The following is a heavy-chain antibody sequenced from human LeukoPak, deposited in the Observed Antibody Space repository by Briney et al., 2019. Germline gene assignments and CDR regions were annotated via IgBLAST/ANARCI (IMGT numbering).Heavy chain of an antibody. CDR1: GFTFSSYS. CDR3: ARDWGDSPRPLGY. Sequence: PGGSLRLSCAASGFTFSSYSMNWVRQAPGKGLEWVSSISSSSSYIYYADSVKGRFTISRDNAKNSLYLQMNSLRAEDTAVYYCARDWGDSPRPLGYWGQGTLVTVSS. V-gene: IGHV3-21*01. D-gene: IGHD5-18*01. J-gene: IGHJ4*02. CDR2: ISSSSSYI.